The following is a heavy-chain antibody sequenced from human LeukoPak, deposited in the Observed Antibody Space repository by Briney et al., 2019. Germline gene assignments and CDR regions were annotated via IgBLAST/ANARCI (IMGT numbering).Heavy chain of an antibody. J-gene: IGHJ4*02. CDR2: INQDGSEK. D-gene: IGHD5-12*01. CDR3: ARDGGVSGYDLLDY. Sequence: GGSLRLSCAASGFTFNIAWMSWVRQAPGKGLEWVANINQDGSEKYYVDSVKGRFTISRDNAKNSVYLQMNSLRAEDTAVYYCARDGGVSGYDLLDYWGQGTLVTVSS. CDR1: GFTFNIAW. V-gene: IGHV3-7*01.